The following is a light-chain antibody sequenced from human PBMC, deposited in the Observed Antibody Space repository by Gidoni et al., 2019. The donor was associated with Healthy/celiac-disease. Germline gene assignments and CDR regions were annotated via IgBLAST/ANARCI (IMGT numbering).Light chain of an antibody. V-gene: IGLV2-14*01. CDR2: EVS. Sequence: QSALTQPASVSGSPGQSITISCTGTSSDVGGYNDVSWYQQHPGKAPNLMIYEVSNRPSGVPDRFSGSKSGNTASLTISGLQAEDEADYYCSSYTSSSTRVFGGGTKLTVL. CDR3: SSYTSSSTRV. J-gene: IGLJ3*02. CDR1: SSDVGGYND.